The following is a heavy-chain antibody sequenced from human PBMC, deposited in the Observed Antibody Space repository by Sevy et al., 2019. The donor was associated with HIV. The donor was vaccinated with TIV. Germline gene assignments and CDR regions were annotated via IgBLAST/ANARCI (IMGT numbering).Heavy chain of an antibody. CDR1: GDSISSNY. CDR2: IYYSGST. D-gene: IGHD3-9*01. Sequence: SETLSLTCTVSGDSISSNYWNWIRQPPGKGLEWIGYIYYSGSTNYNPSLKSRVTISVDTSKNQFSLRLSSVTAADTPVYYCARQSVTYDILTGWNYYGVDVWGQGTTVTVSS. J-gene: IGHJ6*02. CDR3: ARQSVTYDILTGWNYYGVDV. V-gene: IGHV4-59*08.